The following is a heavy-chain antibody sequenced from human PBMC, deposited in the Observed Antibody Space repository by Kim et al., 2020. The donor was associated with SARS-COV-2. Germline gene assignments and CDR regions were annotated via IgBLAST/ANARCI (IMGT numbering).Heavy chain of an antibody. CDR3: ARERKVPAAYYYYYYGMDV. Sequence: GGSLRLSCAASGFTFSSYSMNWVRQAPGKGLEWVSYISSSSTIYYADSVKGRFTISRDNAKNSLYLQMNSLRDEDTAVYYCARERKVPAAYYYYYYGMDVWGQGTTVTVSS. V-gene: IGHV3-48*02. J-gene: IGHJ6*02. CDR2: ISSSSTI. D-gene: IGHD2-2*01. CDR1: GFTFSSYS.